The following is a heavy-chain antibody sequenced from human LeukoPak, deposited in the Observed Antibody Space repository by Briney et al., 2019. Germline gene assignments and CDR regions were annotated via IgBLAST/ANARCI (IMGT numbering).Heavy chain of an antibody. CDR1: GFTFSSNA. J-gene: IGHJ4*02. V-gene: IGHV3-23*01. CDR2: ISVSDTIT. CDR3: AKALRGWNFDY. Sequence: GGSLRLSCAGSGFTFSSNAMSWVRQARGKGLEWVSAISVSDTITNYADSVKGRFTISRDNSKNTLYLQMNSLRAEDTAIYYCAKALRGWNFDYWGQGIQVTVSS. D-gene: IGHD6-19*01.